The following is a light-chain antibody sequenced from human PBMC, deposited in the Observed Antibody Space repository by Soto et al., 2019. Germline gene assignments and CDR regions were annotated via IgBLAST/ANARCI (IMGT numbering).Light chain of an antibody. CDR1: QTISSW. J-gene: IGKJ1*01. Sequence: DIQITQSPSTLSASVGDTVTITCRASQTISSWLDWYQQRTGRAPKFPTYKASSLESGVPSRFTGSGSGTQFTLTITSLEPDDFAIYYCQQYNSYPWTFGQGTKV. CDR2: KAS. CDR3: QQYNSYPWT. V-gene: IGKV1-5*03.